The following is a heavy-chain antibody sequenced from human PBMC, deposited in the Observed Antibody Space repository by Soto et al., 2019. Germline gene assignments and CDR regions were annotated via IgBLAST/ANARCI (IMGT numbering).Heavy chain of an antibody. CDR1: GFTFSSYG. CDR3: ARDLVEESKFRLGYCSGGSCYPSHYYYYGMDV. J-gene: IGHJ6*02. CDR2: IWYDGSNK. D-gene: IGHD2-15*01. Sequence: GGSLRLSCAASGFTFSSYGMHWVRQAPGKGLEWVAVIWYDGSNKYYADSVKGRFTISRDNSKNTLYLQMNSLRAEDTAVYYCARDLVEESKFRLGYCSGGSCYPSHYYYYGMDVWGQGTTVTVSS. V-gene: IGHV3-33*01.